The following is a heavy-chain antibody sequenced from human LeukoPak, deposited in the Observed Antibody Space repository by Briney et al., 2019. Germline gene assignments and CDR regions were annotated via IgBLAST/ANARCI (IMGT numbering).Heavy chain of an antibody. CDR1: GYTFTSYD. D-gene: IGHD2-21*01. CDR3: ARGRKGEVVVRYYFDY. Sequence: ASVKVSCKASGYTFTSYDINWVRQATGQGLEWMGWMNPNSGNTGYAQKFQGRVTMTRNTSISTAYMELSSLRSEDTAVYYCARGRKGEVVVRYYFDYWGQGTLVTVSS. CDR2: MNPNSGNT. V-gene: IGHV1-8*01. J-gene: IGHJ4*02.